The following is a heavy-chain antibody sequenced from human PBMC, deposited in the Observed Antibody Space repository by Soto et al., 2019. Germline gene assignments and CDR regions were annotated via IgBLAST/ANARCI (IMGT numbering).Heavy chain of an antibody. CDR1: GYTLTELS. J-gene: IGHJ3*02. CDR2: FDPEDGET. V-gene: IGHV1-24*01. D-gene: IGHD2-15*01. Sequence: ASVKVSCKVSGYTLTELSMHWVRQAPGKGLEWMGGFDPEDGETIYAQKFQGRVTMTEDTSTDTAYMELSSLRSEDTAVYYCATHPIVVVVAATRVGGDAFDIWGQGTMVTVS. CDR3: ATHPIVVVVAATRVGGDAFDI.